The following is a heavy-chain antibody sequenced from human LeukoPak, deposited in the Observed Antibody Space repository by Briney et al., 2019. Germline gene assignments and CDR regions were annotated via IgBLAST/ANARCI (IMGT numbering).Heavy chain of an antibody. CDR1: GFTVSSDY. CDR3: ARTVLRGYSYGNVHFDF. CDR2: IYSGGST. Sequence: PGGSLRLSCAVSGFTVSSDYMSWVRQAPVKALEWVSVIYSGGSTYYADSVKGRFTISRDNSKNTLYLQMNSLRAEDTAVYYCARTVLRGYSYGNVHFDFWGQGTLVTVSS. J-gene: IGHJ4*02. V-gene: IGHV3-66*01. D-gene: IGHD5-18*01.